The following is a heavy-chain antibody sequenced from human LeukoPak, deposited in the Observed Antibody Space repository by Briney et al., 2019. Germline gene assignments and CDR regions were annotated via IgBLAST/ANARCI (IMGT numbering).Heavy chain of an antibody. CDR2: INHSGST. CDR1: GGSFSGYY. J-gene: IGHJ4*02. V-gene: IGHV4-34*01. Sequence: SETLSLTCAVYGGSFSGYYWSWIRQPPGKGLEWIGEINHSGSTNYNPSLKSRVTISVDTSKNQFSLKLSSVTAADTAVYYCARGDKHVVVVAATLDYWGQGTLVTVSS. CDR3: ARGDKHVVVVAATLDY. D-gene: IGHD2-15*01.